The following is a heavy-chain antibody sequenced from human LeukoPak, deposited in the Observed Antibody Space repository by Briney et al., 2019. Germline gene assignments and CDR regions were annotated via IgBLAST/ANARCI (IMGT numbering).Heavy chain of an antibody. CDR2: INPNSGGT. V-gene: IGHV1-2*02. D-gene: IGHD3-3*01. Sequence: ASVTVSCKASGYTFTGYYMHWVRQAPGQGLEWMGWINPNSGGTNYAQKCQGRVTMTRDTSISTAYMELSRLRSDDTAVYYCARSPVEWFYDYWGQGTLVTVSS. CDR1: GYTFTGYY. J-gene: IGHJ4*02. CDR3: ARSPVEWFYDY.